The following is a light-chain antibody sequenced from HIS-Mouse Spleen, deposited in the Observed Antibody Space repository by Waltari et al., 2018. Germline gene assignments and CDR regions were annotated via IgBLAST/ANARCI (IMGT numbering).Light chain of an antibody. CDR3: YSAADNNRVV. V-gene: IGLV3-27*01. CDR2: KDS. CDR1: VLATKY. Sequence: SYELTQPSSVSVSPGQTARITCSGDVLATKYARWFQQKPGQAPVLVIYKDSERPSGIPERFSGSSSGTTVTLTISGAQVEDEADYYCYSAADNNRVVFGGGTKLTVL. J-gene: IGLJ2*01.